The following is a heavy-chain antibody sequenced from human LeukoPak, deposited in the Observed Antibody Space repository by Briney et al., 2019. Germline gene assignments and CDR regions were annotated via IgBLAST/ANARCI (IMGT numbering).Heavy chain of an antibody. CDR1: GYTFTSYD. Sequence: ASVKVSCKASGYTFTSYDINWVRQATGQGLEWMGWMNPNSGNTGYAQKFQGRVTMTRNTSISTAYMELSSLRSEDTAVYYCARGFWSGSYYYYYYGMDVWGQGTTVTVSS. D-gene: IGHD3-3*01. CDR2: MNPNSGNT. V-gene: IGHV1-8*01. J-gene: IGHJ6*02. CDR3: ARGFWSGSYYYYYYGMDV.